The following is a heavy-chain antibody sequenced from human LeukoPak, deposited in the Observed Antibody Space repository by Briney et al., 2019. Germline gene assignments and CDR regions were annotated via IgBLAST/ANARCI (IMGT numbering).Heavy chain of an antibody. CDR2: INPNSGGT. J-gene: IGHJ4*02. V-gene: IGHV1-2*02. Sequence: ASVKVSCKASGYTFTGYYMHWVRQAPGQGLEWMGWINPNSGGTNYAQKFQGRVTMTRDTSISTAYMELSRLRSDDTAVYYCARVMVQYYYDSSGYYVLDYWGQGTLVTVSS. CDR3: ARVMVQYYYDSSGYYVLDY. CDR1: GYTFTGYY. D-gene: IGHD3-22*01.